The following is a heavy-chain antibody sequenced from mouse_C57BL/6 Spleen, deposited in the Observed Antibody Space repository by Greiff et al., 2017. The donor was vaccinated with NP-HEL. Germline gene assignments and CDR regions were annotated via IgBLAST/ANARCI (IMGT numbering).Heavy chain of an antibody. D-gene: IGHD4-1*01. Sequence: EVQLVESGGGLVKPGGSLKLSCAASGFTFSSYTMSWVRQTPAKRLEWVATISGGGGNTYYPDSVKGRFTISRDNSKNTLYLQMSSLRSEDTALYYCARHLGPYYFDYWGQGTTLTVSS. J-gene: IGHJ2*01. CDR1: GFTFSSYT. CDR2: ISGGGGNT. CDR3: ARHLGPYYFDY. V-gene: IGHV5-9*01.